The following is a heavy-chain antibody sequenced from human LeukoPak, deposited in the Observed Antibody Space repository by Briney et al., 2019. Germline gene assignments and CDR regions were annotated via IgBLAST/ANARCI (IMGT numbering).Heavy chain of an antibody. CDR2: INYSGST. J-gene: IGHJ3*02. V-gene: IGHV4-39*01. CDR3: ARLRSGVFDI. CDR1: GGSITSSNYD. D-gene: IGHD2-8*01. Sequence: SETLSLTCPVSGGSITSSNYDWGWIRQPPGKGLEWIGSINYSGSTYYSPSLKSRVTISVDTSKNQFSLKLTSVTAADTAVYYCARLRSGVFDIWGQGTMVTVSS.